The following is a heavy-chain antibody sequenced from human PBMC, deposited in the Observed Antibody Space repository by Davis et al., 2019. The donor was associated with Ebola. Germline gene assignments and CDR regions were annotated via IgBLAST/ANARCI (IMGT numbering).Heavy chain of an antibody. CDR1: GFTFRSYW. D-gene: IGHD4-17*01. J-gene: IGHJ4*02. CDR2: IKQDGSEK. CDR3: ARDLTTAGARYYFDY. Sequence: GESLKISCAASGFTFRSYWMSWVRQAPGKGLEWVANIKQDGSEKYYVDSVKGRFTISRDNAKNSLYLQMDSLRAEDTAVYYCARDLTTAGARYYFDYWGQGILVTVSS. V-gene: IGHV3-7*03.